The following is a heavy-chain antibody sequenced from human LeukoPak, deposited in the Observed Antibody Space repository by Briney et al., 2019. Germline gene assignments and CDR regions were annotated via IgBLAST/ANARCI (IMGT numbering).Heavy chain of an antibody. Sequence: SETLSLTCTVSGGSISSSSYYWGWIRQPPGKGLEWIGSIYYSGSTYYNPSLKSRVTISVDTSKNQFSLKLSSVTAADTAVYYCAGASTYSSGWSSFDYWGQGTLVTVSS. CDR3: AGASTYSSGWSSFDY. J-gene: IGHJ4*02. V-gene: IGHV4-39*01. CDR1: GGSISSSSYY. D-gene: IGHD6-19*01. CDR2: IYYSGST.